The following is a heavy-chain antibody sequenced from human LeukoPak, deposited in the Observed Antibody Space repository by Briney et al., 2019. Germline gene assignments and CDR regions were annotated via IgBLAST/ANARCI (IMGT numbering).Heavy chain of an antibody. CDR1: GYTFTSYY. J-gene: IGHJ4*02. CDR2: IDPSGRST. CDR3: AKCRVSISGSADY. Sequence: ASVKVSCKASGYTFTSYYMHWVRQPPGQGLEGMGKIDPSGRSTTSAQKFQGSVTMTRYTSTSTVYMELSSLRSGDPAVYYCAKCRVSISGSADYWGQGALVTVSS. D-gene: IGHD3-10*01. V-gene: IGHV1-46*01.